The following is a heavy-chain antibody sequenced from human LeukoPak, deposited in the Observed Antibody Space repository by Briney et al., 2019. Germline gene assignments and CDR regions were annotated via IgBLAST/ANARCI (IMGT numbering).Heavy chain of an antibody. Sequence: GGSLRLSCAASGFTFSDYAMHWVRQAPGKGLEWVSYISSSSSTIYYADSVKGRFTISRDNAKNSLYLQMNSLRAEDTAVYYCARAGYSSNWRSFDNWGQGTLVTVSS. J-gene: IGHJ4*02. D-gene: IGHD6-13*01. CDR3: ARAGYSSNWRSFDN. CDR2: ISSSSSTI. V-gene: IGHV3-48*01. CDR1: GFTFSDYA.